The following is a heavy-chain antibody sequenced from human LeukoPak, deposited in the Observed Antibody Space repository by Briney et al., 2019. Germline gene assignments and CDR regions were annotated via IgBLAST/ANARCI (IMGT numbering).Heavy chain of an antibody. J-gene: IGHJ5*02. Sequence: SETLSLTCTVSGGSISSSSYYWGWIRHPPGKGLEWIGSIYYSGSTYYNPSLKSRVTISVDTSKNQFSLKLSSVTAADTAVYYCASSTAAINWFNPWGQGTLVTVSS. CDR3: ASSTAAINWFNP. V-gene: IGHV4-39*01. CDR1: GGSISSSSYY. D-gene: IGHD2-2*01. CDR2: IYYSGST.